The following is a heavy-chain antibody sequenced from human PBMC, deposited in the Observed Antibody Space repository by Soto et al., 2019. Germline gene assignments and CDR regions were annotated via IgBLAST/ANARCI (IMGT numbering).Heavy chain of an antibody. CDR1: GYTFTRYA. CDR3: ARGSGNYYYYGMDV. CDR2: INAGNGNT. Sequence: QVQLVQSGAEVKKPGASVKVSCKASGYTFTRYAMHWVRQAPGQRLEWMGWINAGNGNTKYSQKFQGRVTISRDTSASTANIELSSLRSEDTAVYYCARGSGNYYYYGMDVWGQGTTVTVSS. V-gene: IGHV1-3*01. J-gene: IGHJ6*02. D-gene: IGHD3-10*01.